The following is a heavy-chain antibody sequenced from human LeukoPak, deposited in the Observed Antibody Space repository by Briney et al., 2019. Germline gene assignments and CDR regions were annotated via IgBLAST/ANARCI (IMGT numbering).Heavy chain of an antibody. CDR1: GFXLSSYW. CDR2: IKQDGSEK. D-gene: IGHD2-2*01. CDR3: ARNRGSYHFDY. V-gene: IGHV3-7*04. Sequence: GGSLRLSCAASGFXLSSYWMSWVRQAPGKGQEWVANIKQDGSEKYYVDSVKGRFTISRDNAKNSRYLQMNSLRAEDTAVYYCARNRGSYHFDYWGQGTLVTVSS. J-gene: IGHJ4*02.